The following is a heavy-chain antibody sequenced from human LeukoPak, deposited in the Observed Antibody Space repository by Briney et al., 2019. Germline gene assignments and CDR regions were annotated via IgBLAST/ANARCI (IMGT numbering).Heavy chain of an antibody. CDR3: ARAGDFWSGYQYYFDY. CDR1: GFTFSNYA. D-gene: IGHD3-3*01. V-gene: IGHV3-23*01. J-gene: IGHJ4*02. Sequence: PGGSLRLSCAASGFTFSNYAMSWVRQAPGKGLEWVSAISGSGASTDYADSVKGRFTISRDNSKNTLYLQMNSLRAEDTAVYYCARAGDFWSGYQYYFDYWGQGTLVTVSS. CDR2: ISGSGAST.